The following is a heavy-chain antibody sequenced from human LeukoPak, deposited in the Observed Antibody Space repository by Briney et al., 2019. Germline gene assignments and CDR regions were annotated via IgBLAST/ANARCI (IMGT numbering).Heavy chain of an antibody. D-gene: IGHD3/OR15-3a*01. CDR3: ARGGLVIIHDY. CDR1: GGSFSGYY. V-gene: IGHV4-34*01. CDR2: INHSGST. Sequence: PSETLSLTCAVYGGSFSGYYWSWIRQPPGKGREWIGEINHSGSTNYNPSLKSRVTISVDTSKNQFSLKLSSVTAADTAVYYCARGGLVIIHDYWGQGTLVTVSS. J-gene: IGHJ4*02.